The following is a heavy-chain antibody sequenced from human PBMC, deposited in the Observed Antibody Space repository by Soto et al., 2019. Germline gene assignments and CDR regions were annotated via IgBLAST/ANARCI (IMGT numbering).Heavy chain of an antibody. CDR3: ARGRLGIAARRNNWFDP. D-gene: IGHD6-6*01. V-gene: IGHV1-8*01. CDR2: MNPNSGNT. CDR1: GYTFTSYD. J-gene: IGHJ5*02. Sequence: QVQLVQSGAEVKKPGASVKVSCKASGYTFTSYDINWVRQATGQGLEWMGWMNPNSGNTGYAQKFQGRVTMTRYTSISTAYMELSSLRSEDTAVYYCARGRLGIAARRNNWFDPWGQGTLVTVSS.